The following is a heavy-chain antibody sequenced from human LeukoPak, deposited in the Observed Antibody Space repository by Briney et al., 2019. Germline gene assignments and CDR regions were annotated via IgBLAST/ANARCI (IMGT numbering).Heavy chain of an antibody. CDR3: AKAGGTGTPLADYYFDY. D-gene: IGHD1-7*01. CDR1: GFTFSSYA. V-gene: IGHV3-23*01. J-gene: IGHJ4*02. CDR2: VSGSGGST. Sequence: GALRLSCAASGFTFSSYAMSWVRQAPGKGLEWVSAVSGSGGSTYYAGSVKGRFTISRDNSKNTLYLQMNSLRAEDTAVYYCAKAGGTGTPLADYYFDYWGQGTLVTVSS.